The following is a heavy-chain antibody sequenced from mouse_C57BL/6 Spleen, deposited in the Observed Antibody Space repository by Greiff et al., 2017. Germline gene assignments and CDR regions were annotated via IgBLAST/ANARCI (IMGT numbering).Heavy chain of an antibody. D-gene: IGHD1-1*01. CDR1: GYSFTSYY. J-gene: IGHJ1*03. Sequence: VKLQQSGPELVKPGASVKISCKASGYSFTSYYIHWVKQRPGQGLEWIGWIYPGSGNTKYNEKFKGKATLTADTSSSTAYMQLSSLTSEDSAVYYCADGSSSWYFDVWGTGTTVTVAS. V-gene: IGHV1-66*01. CDR2: IYPGSGNT. CDR3: ADGSSSWYFDV.